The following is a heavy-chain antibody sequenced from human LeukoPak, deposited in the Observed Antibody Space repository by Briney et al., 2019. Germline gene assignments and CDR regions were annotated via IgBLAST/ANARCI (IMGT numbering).Heavy chain of an antibody. Sequence: SETLSLTCAVYGGSFSAYYWSWVRQPPGKGLEWIGEINHSGTTNYNPSLQSRVTISVDTSKNQFSLKLSSVTAADTAVYYCARVGFGDAPSTVYGMDVWGQGTTVTVSS. J-gene: IGHJ6*02. CDR2: INHSGTT. CDR1: GGSFSAYY. D-gene: IGHD3-3*01. V-gene: IGHV4-34*01. CDR3: ARVGFGDAPSTVYGMDV.